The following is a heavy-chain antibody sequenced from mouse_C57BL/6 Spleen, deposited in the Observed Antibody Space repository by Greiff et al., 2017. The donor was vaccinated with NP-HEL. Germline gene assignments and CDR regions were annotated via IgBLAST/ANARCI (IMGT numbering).Heavy chain of an antibody. D-gene: IGHD2-10*02. J-gene: IGHJ2*01. CDR2: IYPGDGDT. CDR3: ARVYGNPFDY. V-gene: IGHV1-82*01. Sequence: VQLQQSGPELVKPGASVKISCKASGYAFSSSWMNWVKQRPGKGLEWIGRIYPGDGDTNYNGKFKGKATLTADKSSSTAYMQLSSLTSEDSAVYFCARVYGNPFDYWGQGTTLTVSS. CDR1: GYAFSSSW.